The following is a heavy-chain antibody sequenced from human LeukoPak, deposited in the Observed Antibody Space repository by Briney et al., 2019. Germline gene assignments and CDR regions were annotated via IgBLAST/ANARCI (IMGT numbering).Heavy chain of an antibody. CDR1: GFTFNNYA. CDR3: AKGVSGGRLPFDY. J-gene: IGHJ4*02. V-gene: IGHV3-23*01. CDR2: ISGSGGAT. D-gene: IGHD3-3*01. Sequence: GGSLRLSCAASGFTFNNYAMSWVRQAPGKGLEWVSAISGSGGATYYADSVKGRFTISRDNSKNTLYLQMNSLRAEDTAVFYCAKGVSGGRLPFDYWGQGTLVTVSS.